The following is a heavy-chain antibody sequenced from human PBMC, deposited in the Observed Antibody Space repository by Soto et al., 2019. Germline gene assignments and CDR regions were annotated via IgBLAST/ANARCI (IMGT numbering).Heavy chain of an antibody. V-gene: IGHV1-69*13. CDR1: GGTFSSYA. CDR3: ASYDYGGNGVDY. CDR2: IIPIFGTA. J-gene: IGHJ4*02. Sequence: SLKVSCKASGGTFSSYAISWVRQAPGQGLEWMGGIIPIFGTANYAQKFQGRVTITADESTSTAYMELSSLRSEDTAVYYCASYDYGGNGVDYWGQGTLVTSPQ. D-gene: IGHD4-17*01.